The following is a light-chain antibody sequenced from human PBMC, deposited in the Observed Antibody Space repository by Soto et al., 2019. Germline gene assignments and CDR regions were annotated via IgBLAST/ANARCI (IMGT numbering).Light chain of an antibody. Sequence: ELVLTQSPGTLSLTQGARATLSCRASQSIRSNFLAWYQQKPGQAPMLLNDGSSKRGTGIPDRCSGSGAGTVFTLTISILDPEFFALYYCQDNGSSCTFGQGTKVDI. CDR1: QSIRSNF. V-gene: IGKV3-20*01. CDR2: GSS. J-gene: IGKJ1*01. CDR3: QDNGSSCT.